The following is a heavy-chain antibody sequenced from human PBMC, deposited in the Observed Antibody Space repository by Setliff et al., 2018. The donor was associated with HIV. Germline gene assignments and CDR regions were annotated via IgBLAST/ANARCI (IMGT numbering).Heavy chain of an antibody. D-gene: IGHD3-22*01. Sequence: PSETLSLTCSVSGGSISNFYWSWIRQPPGKGLEWVGHIYSTGGTNYNPSLKSRVTLSADTSKNQLSLSLTSVTAADTAVYYCARVRLTMIMMVDYFDQWGQGTLVTVPQ. CDR3: ARVRLTMIMMVDYFDQ. V-gene: IGHV4-4*07. J-gene: IGHJ4*02. CDR1: GGSISNFY. CDR2: IYSTGGT.